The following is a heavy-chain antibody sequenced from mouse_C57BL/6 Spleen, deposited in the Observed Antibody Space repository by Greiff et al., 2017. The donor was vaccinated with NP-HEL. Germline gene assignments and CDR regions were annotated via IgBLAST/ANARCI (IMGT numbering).Heavy chain of an antibody. V-gene: IGHV5-17*01. CDR1: GFTFSDYG. CDR2: ISSGSSTI. D-gene: IGHD1-1*01. J-gene: IGHJ4*01. CDR3: ARVAYGSSYDYAMDY. Sequence: EVQRVESGGGLVKPGGSLKLSCAASGFTFSDYGMHWVRQAPEKGLEWVAYISSGSSTIYYADTVKGRFTISRDNATNTLFLQMSSLRSEDTAMYYCARVAYGSSYDYAMDYWGQGTSVTVSS.